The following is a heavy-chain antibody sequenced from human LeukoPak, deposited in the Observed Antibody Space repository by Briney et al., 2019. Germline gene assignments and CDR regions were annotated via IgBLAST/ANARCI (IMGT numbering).Heavy chain of an antibody. CDR3: ARDFRTLLHIAAADTYAFDI. CDR2: ISSSSSYI. V-gene: IGHV3-21*01. CDR1: GFIFSNYA. Sequence: GGSLRLSCAASGFIFSNYAIHWVRQAPGKGLEWVSSISSSSSYIYYADSVKGRFTISRDNAKNSLYLQMNSLRAEDTAVYYCARDFRTLLHIAAADTYAFDIWGQGTMATVSS. J-gene: IGHJ3*02. D-gene: IGHD6-13*01.